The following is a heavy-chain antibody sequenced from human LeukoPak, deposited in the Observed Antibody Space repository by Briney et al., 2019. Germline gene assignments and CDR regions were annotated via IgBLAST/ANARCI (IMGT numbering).Heavy chain of an antibody. CDR2: ITDSGKTK. CDR1: GFTFSSYE. CDR3: ARDPYSGSYGPYYYYYMDV. D-gene: IGHD1-26*01. J-gene: IGHJ6*03. Sequence: PGGSLRLSCAASGFTFSSYEMNWVRQAPGKGLEWISYITDSGKTKSYADSVKGRFTISRDNAKNSLYLQMNSLRAEDAALYFCARDPYSGSYGPYYYYYMDVWGKGTTVSISS. V-gene: IGHV3-48*03.